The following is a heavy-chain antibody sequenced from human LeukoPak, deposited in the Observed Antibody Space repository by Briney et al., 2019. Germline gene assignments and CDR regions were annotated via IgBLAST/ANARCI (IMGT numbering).Heavy chain of an antibody. CDR3: ASWGPWSYFDY. V-gene: IGHV3-48*03. CDR1: GFTFSSYE. J-gene: IGHJ4*02. CDR2: ISSSGSTI. D-gene: IGHD3-16*01. Sequence: GGSLRLSCAASGFTFSSYEMNWVRQAPGKGLEWVSYISSSGSTIYYADSVKGRFTISRDNAKNALYLQMNSLRAEDTAVYYCASWGPWSYFDYWGQGTLVTVSS.